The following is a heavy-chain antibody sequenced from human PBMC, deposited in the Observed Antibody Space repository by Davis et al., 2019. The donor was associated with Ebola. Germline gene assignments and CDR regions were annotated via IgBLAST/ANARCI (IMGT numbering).Heavy chain of an antibody. Sequence: GESLKISCAASGFTFSSYGMHWVRQAPGKGLEWVAVIWYDGSNKYYADSVKGRFTISRDNSKNTLYLQMNSLRAEDTAVYYCAREGNYYGSGTTGGFDWGQGTLVTVSS. V-gene: IGHV3-33*01. J-gene: IGHJ4*02. CDR2: IWYDGSNK. D-gene: IGHD3-10*01. CDR3: AREGNYYGSGTTGGFD. CDR1: GFTFSSYG.